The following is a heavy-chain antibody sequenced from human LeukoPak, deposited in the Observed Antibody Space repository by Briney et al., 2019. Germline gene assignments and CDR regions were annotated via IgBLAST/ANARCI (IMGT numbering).Heavy chain of an antibody. J-gene: IGHJ6*02. D-gene: IGHD6-19*01. V-gene: IGHV1-2*04. CDR2: INPNSGGT. CDR1: GYTFTGYY. CDR3: ARSGSAPPGPYYYGMDV. Sequence: ASVKVSCKASGYTFTGYYMHWVRQAPGQGLEWMGWINPNSGGTNYAQKSQGWVTMTRDTSISTAYMELSRLRSDDTAVYYCARSGSAPPGPYYYGMDVWGQGTTVTVSS.